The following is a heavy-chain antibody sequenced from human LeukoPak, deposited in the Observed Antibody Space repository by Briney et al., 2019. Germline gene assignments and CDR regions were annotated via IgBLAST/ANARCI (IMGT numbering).Heavy chain of an antibody. D-gene: IGHD3-22*01. CDR1: GYTLTELS. Sequence: ASVKVSCKVSGYTLTELSMHWVRQAPGKGLEWMGGFDPEDGETIYAQKFQGRVTMTEDTSTDTAYMELSSLRSEDTVVYYCATLPGPWLLVGDSYYFDYWGQGTLVTVSS. V-gene: IGHV1-24*01. CDR2: FDPEDGET. J-gene: IGHJ4*02. CDR3: ATLPGPWLLVGDSYYFDY.